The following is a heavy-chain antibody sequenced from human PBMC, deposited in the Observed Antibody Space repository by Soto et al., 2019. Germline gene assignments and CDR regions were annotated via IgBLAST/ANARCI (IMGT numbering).Heavy chain of an antibody. D-gene: IGHD3-9*01. Sequence: SETLSLTCTVSGGSISSYYWSWIRQPPGKGLEWIGYIYYSGSTNYNPSLKSRVTISVDTSKNQFSLKLSSVTAADTAVYYCARLRSYYDILTGYPFDPWGQGTLVTVSS. V-gene: IGHV4-59*08. CDR2: IYYSGST. CDR1: GGSISSYY. J-gene: IGHJ5*02. CDR3: ARLRSYYDILTGYPFDP.